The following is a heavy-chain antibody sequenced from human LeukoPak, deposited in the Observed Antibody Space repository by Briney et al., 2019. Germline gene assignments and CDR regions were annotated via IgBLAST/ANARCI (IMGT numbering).Heavy chain of an antibody. CDR1: GGSFSGYY. CDR3: ARVFAAGYFDY. V-gene: IGHV4-34*01. Sequence: SETLSFTCAVYGGSFSGYYWSWIRQPPGKGLEWIGEINHSGSTNYNPSLKSRVTISVDTSKNQFSLKLSSVTAADTAVYYCARVFAAGYFDYWGQGTLVTVSS. J-gene: IGHJ4*02. CDR2: INHSGST. D-gene: IGHD6-13*01.